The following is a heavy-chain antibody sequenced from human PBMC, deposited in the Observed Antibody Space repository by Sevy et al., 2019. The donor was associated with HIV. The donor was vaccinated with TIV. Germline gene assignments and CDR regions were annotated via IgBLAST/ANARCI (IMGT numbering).Heavy chain of an antibody. CDR2: ISYDRSDK. Sequence: GGSLRLSCAASGFTFGNYGMHWVRQAPGKGLEWVAYISYDRSDKNYADSVKGRFTISSDNSKHTVFLQLYSLRPEDTAVYYCARVFSSYYFDYWGQGPLVTVSS. V-gene: IGHV3-30*06. J-gene: IGHJ4*01. CDR1: GFTFGNYG. CDR3: ARVFSSYYFDY.